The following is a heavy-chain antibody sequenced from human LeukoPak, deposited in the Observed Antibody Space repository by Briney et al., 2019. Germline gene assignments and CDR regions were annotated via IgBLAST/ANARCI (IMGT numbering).Heavy chain of an antibody. Sequence: ASVTVSCKASGYTFTSYYMHWVRQAPGQGLEWMGIINPSGGSTSYAQKFQGRVTMTRDTSTSTVYMELSSLRSEDTAVYYCASLAVDYTFDYWGQGTLVTVSS. D-gene: IGHD2-2*02. CDR1: GYTFTSYY. CDR3: ASLAVDYTFDY. J-gene: IGHJ4*02. CDR2: INPSGGST. V-gene: IGHV1-46*01.